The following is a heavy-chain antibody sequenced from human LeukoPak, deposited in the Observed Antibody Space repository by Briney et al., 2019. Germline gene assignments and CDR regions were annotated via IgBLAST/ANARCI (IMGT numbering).Heavy chain of an antibody. J-gene: IGHJ4*02. V-gene: IGHV4-38-2*02. CDR2: IYHSGST. CDR3: ARLVETGLFDY. D-gene: IGHD3-9*01. CDR1: GYSISSGYY. Sequence: SETLTLTCTVSGYSISSGYYWGWIRQPPGKGLEWIGSIYHSGSTYYNPSLKSRVTISVDTSKNQFSLKLSSVTAADTAVYYCARLVETGLFDYWGQGTLVTVSS.